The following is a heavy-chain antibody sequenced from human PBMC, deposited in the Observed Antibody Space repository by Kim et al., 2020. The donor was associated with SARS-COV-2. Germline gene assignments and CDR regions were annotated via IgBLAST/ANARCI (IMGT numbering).Heavy chain of an antibody. J-gene: IGHJ6*02. D-gene: IGHD3-22*01. CDR1: GFTFGDYA. Sequence: GGSLRLSCTASGFTFGDYAMSWFRQAPGKGLEWVGFIRSKAYGGTTEYAASVKGRFTISRDDSKSIAYLQMNSLKTEDTAVYYCTRERITMIAYSYGMDVWGQGTTVTVSS. CDR3: TRERITMIAYSYGMDV. V-gene: IGHV3-49*03. CDR2: IRSKAYGGTT.